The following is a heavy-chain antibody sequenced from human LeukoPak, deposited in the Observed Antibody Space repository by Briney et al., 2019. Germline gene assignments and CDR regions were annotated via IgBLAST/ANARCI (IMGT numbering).Heavy chain of an antibody. CDR3: ATGDRLWSGYYYYYYYMDV. D-gene: IGHD3-3*01. CDR2: IRYDGSNK. V-gene: IGHV3-30*02. J-gene: IGHJ6*03. CDR1: GFTFSSYG. Sequence: GGSLRLSCAASGFTFSSYGMHWVRQAPGKGLEGVAFIRYDGSNKYYADSVKGRFTISRDNSKNTLYLQMNSLRAEDTAVYYCATGDRLWSGYYYYYYYMDVWGKGTTVTVSS.